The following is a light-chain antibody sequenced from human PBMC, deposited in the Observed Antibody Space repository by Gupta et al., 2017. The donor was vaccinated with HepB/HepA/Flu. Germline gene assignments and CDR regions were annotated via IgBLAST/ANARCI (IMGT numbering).Light chain of an antibody. J-gene: IGLJ2*01. CDR2: DVS. CDR3: SSKTTSSCVV. CDR1: SSDVGGYNL. Sequence: QSALTPPASLSASPGQSITIPCPGTSSDVGGYNLVSWYQHPPGKAPRLLIYDVSKRPAGVSNRFSGSKSGNTASLTISGLQAEDEADYYGSSKTTSSCVVFGGGTKLTVL. V-gene: IGLV2-14*03.